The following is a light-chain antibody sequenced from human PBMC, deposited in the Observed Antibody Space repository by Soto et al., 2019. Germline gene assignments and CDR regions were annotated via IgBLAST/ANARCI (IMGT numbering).Light chain of an antibody. J-gene: IGKJ1*01. CDR2: KGS. CDR1: QTISSW. Sequence: DSQMTQSPSTLSGSVGDRVTITCRASQTISSWLAWYQQKPGKAPKLLIYKGSTLKRGVPSRFSGSGSGTEFTLTISSLQPDDFEKDYCHHYNSCSEAFGQGTKVDLK. V-gene: IGKV1-5*03. CDR3: HHYNSCSEA.